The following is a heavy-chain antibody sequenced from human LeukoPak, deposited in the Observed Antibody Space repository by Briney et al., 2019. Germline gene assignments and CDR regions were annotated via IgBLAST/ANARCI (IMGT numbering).Heavy chain of an antibody. CDR1: GGSISSSSYY. V-gene: IGHV4-39*07. CDR3: ARHPTVTHPFDY. CDR2: IYYSGST. Sequence: SETLSLTCTVSGGSISSSSYYWGWIRQPPGKGLEWIGSIYYSGSTYYNPSLKSRVTISVDTSKNQFSLKLSSVTAADTAVYYCARHPTVTHPFDYWGQGTLVTVSS. D-gene: IGHD4-17*01. J-gene: IGHJ4*02.